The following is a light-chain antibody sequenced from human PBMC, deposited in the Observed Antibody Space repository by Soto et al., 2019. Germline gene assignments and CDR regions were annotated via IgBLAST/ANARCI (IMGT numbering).Light chain of an antibody. CDR1: SSDVGGYNY. CDR2: DVS. CDR3: SSYTSSSTFYV. Sequence: QSALTQPASVSGSPGQSITISCTGTSSDVGGYNYVSWYQQHPGKAPKLVIYDVSNRPSGVSNRFFGSKSGNTASLTISGLQAEDEADYYCSSYTSSSTFYVFGTGTKLTVL. V-gene: IGLV2-14*01. J-gene: IGLJ1*01.